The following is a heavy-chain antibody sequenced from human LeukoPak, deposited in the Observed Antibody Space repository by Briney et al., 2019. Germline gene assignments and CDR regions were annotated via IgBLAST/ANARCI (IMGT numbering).Heavy chain of an antibody. V-gene: IGHV3-21*01. CDR3: ARGAAMSYWYFDL. Sequence: GGSLRLSCAASGFTFTSYSVNWVRQAPGKGLEWVSSISSSSSYIYYADSVKGRFTISRDNAKNSLYLQMNSLRAEDTAVYYCARGAAMSYWYFDLWGRGTLVTVSS. D-gene: IGHD5-18*01. CDR1: GFTFTSYS. CDR2: ISSSSSYI. J-gene: IGHJ2*01.